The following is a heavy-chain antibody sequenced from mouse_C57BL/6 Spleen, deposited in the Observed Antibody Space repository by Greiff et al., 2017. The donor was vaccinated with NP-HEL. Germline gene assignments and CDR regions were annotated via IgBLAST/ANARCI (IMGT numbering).Heavy chain of an antibody. CDR3: AKEGLGYFDY. J-gene: IGHJ2*01. Sequence: EVQLQESGPELVKPGASVKISCKASGYSFTDYNMNWVKQSNGKSLEWIGVINPNYGTTSYNQKFKSKATLTVDKPSSTAYMQLSSLTSEDSAVYYCAKEGLGYFDYWGQGTTLTVSS. CDR2: INPNYGTT. D-gene: IGHD3-1*01. CDR1: GYSFTDYN. V-gene: IGHV1-39*01.